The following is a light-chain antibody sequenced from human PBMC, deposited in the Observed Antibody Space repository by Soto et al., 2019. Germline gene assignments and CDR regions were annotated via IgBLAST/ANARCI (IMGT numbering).Light chain of an antibody. Sequence: QSVLTQPASVSGSPGQSITISCTGTSSDVGSYNLVSWYQQHPGKAPKLIIYEVNKRPSGISNRFSGSKSANTASLTISGLQAEDEADYFCCSYGGRSAYVFGTGTKVTV. CDR2: EVN. V-gene: IGLV2-23*02. CDR1: SSDVGSYNL. J-gene: IGLJ1*01. CDR3: CSYGGRSAYV.